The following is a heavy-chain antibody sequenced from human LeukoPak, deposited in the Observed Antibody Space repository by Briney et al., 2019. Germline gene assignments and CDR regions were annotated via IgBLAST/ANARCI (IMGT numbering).Heavy chain of an antibody. Sequence: SVKVSCKASGGTFSSHAISWVRQAPGQGLEWMGGIIPIFGTANYAQKFQGRVTITTDESTSTAYMELSSLRSEDTAVYYCARAGYYDSSGYNDYWGQGTLVTVSS. CDR1: GGTFSSHA. CDR3: ARAGYYDSSGYNDY. J-gene: IGHJ4*02. D-gene: IGHD3-22*01. CDR2: IIPIFGTA. V-gene: IGHV1-69*05.